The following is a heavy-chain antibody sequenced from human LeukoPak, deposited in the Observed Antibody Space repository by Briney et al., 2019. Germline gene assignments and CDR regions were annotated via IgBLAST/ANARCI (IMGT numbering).Heavy chain of an antibody. CDR2: INPNSGGT. CDR3: ASSIAEVGAFHYSGMDV. D-gene: IGHD1-26*01. Sequence: ASVKVSCKASGYTFTDYYTHWVRQAPGQGLEWMGWINPNSGGTNYAQKFQGRVTMTRDTSISTAYMELSRLRSDDTAVFYCASSIAEVGAFHYSGMDVWGQGTTVTVSS. V-gene: IGHV1-2*02. J-gene: IGHJ6*02. CDR1: GYTFTDYY.